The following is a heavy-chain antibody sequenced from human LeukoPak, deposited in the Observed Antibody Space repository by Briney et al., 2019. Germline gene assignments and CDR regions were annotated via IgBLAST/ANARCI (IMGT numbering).Heavy chain of an antibody. Sequence: SETLSLTCTVSGGSISSYYWSWIRQPPGKGLEWIGYIYYSGSTNYNPSLKSRVTISVDTSKNQFSLKLSSVTAADTAVYYCARDLADWDAFDIWGQGTMVTVSS. CDR2: IYYSGST. V-gene: IGHV4-59*12. J-gene: IGHJ3*02. CDR1: GGSISSYY. D-gene: IGHD2-21*01. CDR3: ARDLADWDAFDI.